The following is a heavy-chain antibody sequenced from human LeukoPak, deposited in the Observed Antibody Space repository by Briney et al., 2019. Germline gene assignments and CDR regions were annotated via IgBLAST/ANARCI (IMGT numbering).Heavy chain of an antibody. D-gene: IGHD6-13*01. Sequence: GGSLRLSCAASGFTFSSYWMSWVRQAPGKGLEWVANIEQDGSDKYYVDSVKGRFTISRDNANNALYLQMNSLRAEDTAVYYRARYSSSWHKQDYWGQGTLVTVSS. CDR3: ARYSSSWHKQDY. J-gene: IGHJ4*02. CDR1: GFTFSSYW. CDR2: IEQDGSDK. V-gene: IGHV3-7*05.